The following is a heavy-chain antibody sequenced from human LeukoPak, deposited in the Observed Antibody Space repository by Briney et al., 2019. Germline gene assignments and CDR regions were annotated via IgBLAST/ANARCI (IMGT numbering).Heavy chain of an antibody. Sequence: GGSLRLSCAASGFTFSGYGMHWVRQAPGKGLEWVAFIRYDGSNKYYADSVKGRFTISRDNSKNTLYLQMNSLRAEDTAVYYCAKDEMATSPFDYWGQGTPVTVSS. V-gene: IGHV3-30*02. CDR2: IRYDGSNK. D-gene: IGHD5-24*01. CDR1: GFTFSGYG. CDR3: AKDEMATSPFDY. J-gene: IGHJ4*02.